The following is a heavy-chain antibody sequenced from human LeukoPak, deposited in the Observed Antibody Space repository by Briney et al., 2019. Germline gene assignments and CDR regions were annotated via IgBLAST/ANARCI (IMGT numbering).Heavy chain of an antibody. CDR1: GFTFTSHG. V-gene: IGHV3-30*02. CDR2: IRYDGSNK. Sequence: GGSLRLSCVASGFTFTSHGMHWVRQAPGKGLEWVAFIRYDGSNKFYADSVKGRFTISRDDSKNTLYLQMNTLRAEDTAVYYCPKAIVGPNYSFSYGRAVGAQGPPVPVPP. CDR3: PKAIVGPNYSFSYGRAV. D-gene: IGHD1-26*01. J-gene: IGHJ4*02.